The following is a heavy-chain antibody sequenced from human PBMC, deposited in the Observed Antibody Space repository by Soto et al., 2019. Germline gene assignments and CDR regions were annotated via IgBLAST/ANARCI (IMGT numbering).Heavy chain of an antibody. CDR1: GGTFGGYG. CDR3: ARRWTSYHHSSRSYHSTAKLAS. D-gene: IGHD3-16*02. V-gene: IGHV1-69*05. CDR2: MVHLFAPA. J-gene: IGHJ5*01. Sequence: QVQLEQSAAEVKKPGSSVKVSCKASGGTFGGYGLNWVRQAPGQGLEWMGGMVHLFAPANDAQKFQGRVTITGAPTPDTFALHRLSPDDTALYYCARRWTSYHHSSRSYHSTAKLASWRHGTLVT.